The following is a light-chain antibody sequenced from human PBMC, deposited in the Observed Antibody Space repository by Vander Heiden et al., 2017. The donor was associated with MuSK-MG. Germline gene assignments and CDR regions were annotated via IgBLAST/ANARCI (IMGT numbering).Light chain of an antibody. J-gene: IGKJ4*01. Sequence: EIVMTQSPATLSVSPGERATLSCRASQSVSSNLAWYQQKPGQAPRLLIYGASTRATGIPARFSGSGSGTEFTLTISSLQSEDFAVYYCLQDKNWPLTFGGGTKVEIK. CDR1: QSVSSN. CDR3: LQDKNWPLT. CDR2: GAS. V-gene: IGKV3D-15*01.